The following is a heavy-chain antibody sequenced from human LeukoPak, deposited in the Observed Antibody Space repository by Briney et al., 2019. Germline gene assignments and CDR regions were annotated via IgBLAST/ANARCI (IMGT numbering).Heavy chain of an antibody. CDR3: ARQSVRPGASPLFDY. V-gene: IGHV1-46*01. CDR2: INPSGGST. D-gene: IGHD1-14*01. CDR1: GYTFSSYY. J-gene: IGHJ4*02. Sequence: ASVKVSCKASGYTFSSYYMHWVRQAPGQGLEWMGIINPSGGSTTYAQKFQGRVTVTSDTSTSTGYMELSSLRSEDTAVYYCARQSVRPGASPLFDYWGQGTLVTASS.